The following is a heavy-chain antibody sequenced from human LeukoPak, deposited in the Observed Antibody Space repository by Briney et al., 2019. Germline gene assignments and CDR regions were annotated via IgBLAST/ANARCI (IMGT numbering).Heavy chain of an antibody. Sequence: GASVEVSCKASGYTFTSYAMNWVRQAPGQGLEWMGWINTNTGNPTYAQGFTGRFVFSLDTSVSTAYLQISSLKAEDTAVYYCASFNWNPSEDWFDPWGQGTLVTVSS. V-gene: IGHV7-4-1*02. CDR2: INTNTGNP. D-gene: IGHD1-20*01. CDR1: GYTFTSYA. CDR3: ASFNWNPSEDWFDP. J-gene: IGHJ5*02.